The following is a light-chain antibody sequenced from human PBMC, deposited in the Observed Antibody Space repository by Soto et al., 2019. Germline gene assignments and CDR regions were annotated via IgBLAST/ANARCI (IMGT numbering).Light chain of an antibody. J-gene: IGLJ2*01. CDR3: AAWDDSLNGVV. CDR2: SNN. CDR1: SSNIGSNT. Sequence: QPVLTQPPSASGTPGQRVSISCSGSSSNIGSNTVNWYKQLPGTAPKFLIFSNNQRPSGVPDRFSGSKSGTSASLAISGLQSEDEADYYCAAWDDSLNGVVFGGGTKLTVL. V-gene: IGLV1-44*01.